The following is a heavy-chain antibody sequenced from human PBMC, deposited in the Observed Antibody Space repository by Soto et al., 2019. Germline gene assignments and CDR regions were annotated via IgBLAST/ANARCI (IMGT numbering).Heavy chain of an antibody. V-gene: IGHV4-39*01. CDR2: IYYSGST. J-gene: IGHJ6*02. D-gene: IGHD4-17*01. Sequence: TLSLTCTVSGGSISNSSYHWGWIRQPPGKGMEWNGSIYYSGSTYYNPSLKSRVTISVDTSKNQFSLKLSSVTAADTAVYYCASRGTTVTTGGYYYGMDVWGQGTTVTVSS. CDR1: GGSISNSSYH. CDR3: ASRGTTVTTGGYYYGMDV.